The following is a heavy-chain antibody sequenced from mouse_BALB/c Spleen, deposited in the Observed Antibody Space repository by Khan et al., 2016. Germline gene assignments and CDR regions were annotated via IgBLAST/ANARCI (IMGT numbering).Heavy chain of an antibody. CDR1: GFDFSRYW. V-gene: IGHV4-2*02. CDR3: ARSGNYYAMDY. Sequence: EVKLLESGGGLVQPGGSLNLSCAASGFDFSRYWMSWARQAPGKGQEWIGEINPGSSTINYTPSLKDKFIISRDNAKNTLYLQMSKVRSEDTALYYCARSGNYYAMDYWGQGTSVTVAS. D-gene: IGHD1-3*01. CDR2: INPGSSTI. J-gene: IGHJ4*01.